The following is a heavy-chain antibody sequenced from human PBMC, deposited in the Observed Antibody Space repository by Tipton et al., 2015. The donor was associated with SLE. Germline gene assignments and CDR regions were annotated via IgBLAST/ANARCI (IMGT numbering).Heavy chain of an antibody. CDR1: GVSISTYY. D-gene: IGHD6-13*01. CDR2: IYYSGST. Sequence: TLSLTCTVSGVSISTYYWSWVRQPPGKGLEWIGYIYYSGSTNYNPSLKSRVTMSVDTSKNQFSLKLSSVTAADTAVYYCARGLMAADYYYWGQGTLVTVSS. J-gene: IGHJ4*02. V-gene: IGHV4-59*01. CDR3: ARGLMAADYYY.